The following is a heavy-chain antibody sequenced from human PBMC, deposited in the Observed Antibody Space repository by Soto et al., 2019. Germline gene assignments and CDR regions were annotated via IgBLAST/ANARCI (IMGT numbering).Heavy chain of an antibody. Sequence: SVKVSCKVSGYTLTELSMHWVRQAPGQGLEWMGGIIPIFGTANYAQKFQGRVTITADESTSTAYMELSSLRSEDTAVYYCARAVPRRKTSIQLWPRLDYWGQGTLVTVSS. V-gene: IGHV1-69*13. D-gene: IGHD5-18*01. CDR2: IIPIFGTA. J-gene: IGHJ4*02. CDR1: GYTLTELS. CDR3: ARAVPRRKTSIQLWPRLDY.